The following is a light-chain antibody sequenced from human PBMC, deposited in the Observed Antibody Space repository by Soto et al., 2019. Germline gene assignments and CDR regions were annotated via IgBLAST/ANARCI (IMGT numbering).Light chain of an antibody. J-gene: IGKJ1*01. CDR3: QQYGSSPWT. CDR2: GAS. CDR1: PSVSSSY. V-gene: IGKV3-20*01. Sequence: IVLTQSPVTLSLSPRERATLSCRASPSVSSSYLDWYQQKPGKAPKLLIYGASSRATGIPERFSGSGSGTDFTLTISRLEPEDFAAYYCQQYGSSPWTFGQGTKVDIK.